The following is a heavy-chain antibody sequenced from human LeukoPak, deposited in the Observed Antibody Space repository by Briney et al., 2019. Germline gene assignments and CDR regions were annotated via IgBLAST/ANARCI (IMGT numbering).Heavy chain of an antibody. CDR1: GFTFSTHT. Sequence: GGSLRLSCSASGFTFSTHTMHWVRQAPGKGLEWVSIIYSGGSTYYADSAKGRFTISRDNSKNTLYLQMNSRRVEDTAVYYCSRADNGDSFDYWGQGTLVTVSS. CDR3: SRADNGDSFDY. CDR2: IYSGGST. V-gene: IGHV3-66*01. D-gene: IGHD4-17*01. J-gene: IGHJ4*02.